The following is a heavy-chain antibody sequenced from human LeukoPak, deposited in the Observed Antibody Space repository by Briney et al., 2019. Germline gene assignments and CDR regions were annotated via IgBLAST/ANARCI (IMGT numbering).Heavy chain of an antibody. CDR1: GYTFTGYY. CDR3: ARDVDAAMVTDY. D-gene: IGHD5-18*01. J-gene: IGHJ4*02. V-gene: IGHV1-2*02. Sequence: GASVKVSCKASGYTFTGYYMHWVRQAAGQGLEWMGWINPNSGGTNYAQKFQGRGTMTRDTSISTAYMELSRLRSDDTAVYYCARDVDAAMVTDYWGQGTLVTVSS. CDR2: INPNSGGT.